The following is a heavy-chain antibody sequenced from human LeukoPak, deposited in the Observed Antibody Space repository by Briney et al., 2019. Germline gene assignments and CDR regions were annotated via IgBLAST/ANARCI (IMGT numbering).Heavy chain of an antibody. CDR2: IYTSGST. D-gene: IGHD1-26*01. CDR1: GGSISSYY. CDR3: ATDTSGSYFGYYYMDV. V-gene: IGHV4-4*07. J-gene: IGHJ6*03. Sequence: SETLSLTCTVSGGSISSYYWSWIRQPAGKGLGWIGRIYTSGSTNYNPSLKSRVTISVDTSKNQFSLKLSSVTAADTAVYYCATDTSGSYFGYYYMDVWGKGTTVTISS.